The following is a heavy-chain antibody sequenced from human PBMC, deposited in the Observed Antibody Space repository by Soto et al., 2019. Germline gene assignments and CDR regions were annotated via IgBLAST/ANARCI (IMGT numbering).Heavy chain of an antibody. J-gene: IGHJ5*02. V-gene: IGHV4-61*08. CDR2: IYYNGDT. CDR3: ARVVTAIQDWFDP. Sequence: SETLSLTCTVSGGSISSGDYYWSWIRQPPGKGLEWIGYIYYNGDTIYNPSLKSRVTISIDTSKNQFSLKLSSVTNADTAVYYCARVVTAIQDWFDPWGQGTLVTV. CDR1: GGSISSGDYY. D-gene: IGHD2-21*02.